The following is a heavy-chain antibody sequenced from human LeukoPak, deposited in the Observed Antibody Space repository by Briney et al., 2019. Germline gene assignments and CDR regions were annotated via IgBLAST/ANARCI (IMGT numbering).Heavy chain of an antibody. CDR1: GFTFSTYG. Sequence: PGGSLRLSCGASGFTFSTYGMSWVRQAPGKGLKWVSAISGSGGSTYYADSVKGRFTISRDNSKNTLYLQMNSLRVEDTAVYYCAKDGFVPPPHSRRSGRPYYYDDWGQGTLVTVSS. V-gene: IGHV3-23*01. D-gene: IGHD1-26*01. J-gene: IGHJ4*02. CDR2: ISGSGGST. CDR3: AKDGFVPPPHSRRSGRPYYYDD.